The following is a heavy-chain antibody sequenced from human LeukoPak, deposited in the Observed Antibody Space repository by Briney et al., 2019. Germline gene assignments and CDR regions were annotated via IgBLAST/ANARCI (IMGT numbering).Heavy chain of an antibody. J-gene: IGHJ4*02. V-gene: IGHV4-59*01. CDR3: ATSTGVAAAGMDY. CDR1: GGSISSYY. D-gene: IGHD6-13*01. CDR2: IYYSGST. Sequence: SETLSLTCIVSGGSISSYYWSWIRQPPGKGLEWIGYIYYSGSTNYNPSLKSRVTISVDTSKNQFSLKLSSVTAADTAVYYCATSTGVAAAGMDYWGQGTLVTVSS.